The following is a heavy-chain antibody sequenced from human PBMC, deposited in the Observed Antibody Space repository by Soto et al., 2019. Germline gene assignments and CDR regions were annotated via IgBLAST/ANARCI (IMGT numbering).Heavy chain of an antibody. CDR3: ARVMVRGVLAFDI. CDR1: GFTFSSYS. J-gene: IGHJ3*02. CDR2: ISSSSSTI. Sequence: EVQLVESGGGLVQPGGSLRLSCAASGFTFSSYSMNWVRQAPGKGLEWVSYISSSSSTIYYADSVKGRFTISRDNAKNSLYLQMNSLRAEDTAVYYCARVMVRGVLAFDIWGQGTMVTVSS. V-gene: IGHV3-48*01. D-gene: IGHD3-10*01.